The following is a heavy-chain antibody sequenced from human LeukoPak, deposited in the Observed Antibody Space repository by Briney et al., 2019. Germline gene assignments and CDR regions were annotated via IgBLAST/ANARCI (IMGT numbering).Heavy chain of an antibody. J-gene: IGHJ4*02. Sequence: GGPLRLCGAAAGFTFGSYAMSWVRQDPEKGLEWVSAISGSGGSTYYADSVKGRFTISRDNSKNTLYLQMNSLRAEDTAVYYCAKGVMTTVTTGDYWGQGTLVTVSS. D-gene: IGHD4-17*01. V-gene: IGHV3-23*01. CDR3: AKGVMTTVTTGDY. CDR2: ISGSGGST. CDR1: GFTFGSYA.